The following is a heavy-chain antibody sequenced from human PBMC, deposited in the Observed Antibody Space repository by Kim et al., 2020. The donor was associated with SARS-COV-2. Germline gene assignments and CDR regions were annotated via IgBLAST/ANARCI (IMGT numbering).Heavy chain of an antibody. J-gene: IGHJ6*02. CDR2: IYHSGST. CDR1: GGSISSSNW. D-gene: IGHD3-10*01. Sequence: SETLSLTCDVSGGSISSSNWWSWVRQPPGKGLEGIGEIYHSGSTNYNPSLESRVTISVDKSKNKFSLKLTSVTAADTALYYCTRATGTLVRGIYFYGLDVWGEGTTVTVSS. CDR3: TRATGTLVRGIYFYGLDV. V-gene: IGHV4-4*02.